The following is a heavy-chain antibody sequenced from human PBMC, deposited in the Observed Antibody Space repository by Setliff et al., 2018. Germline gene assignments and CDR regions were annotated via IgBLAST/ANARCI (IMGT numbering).Heavy chain of an antibody. Sequence: SVKVSCKASGGTFNTYGISWVRLAPGQGPEWMGRVIPLFGTTNYAQKFQDRVAITADESTSTAYMELRSLTSEDTAMYYCARDTHINYNNPQVGWFDPWGQGTQVTAPQ. D-gene: IGHD4-4*01. J-gene: IGHJ5*02. CDR1: GGTFNTYG. V-gene: IGHV1-69*13. CDR2: VIPLFGTT. CDR3: ARDTHINYNNPQVGWFDP.